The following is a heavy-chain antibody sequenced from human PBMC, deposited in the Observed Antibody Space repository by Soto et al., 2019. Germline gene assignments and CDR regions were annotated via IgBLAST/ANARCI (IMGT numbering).Heavy chain of an antibody. J-gene: IGHJ3*02. Sequence: EVQLVESGGGLVQPGRSLRLSCAASGFTFDDYAMHWVRQAPGKGLEWVSDISWNSGSIGYADSVKGRFTISRDNAKNSLYLQMNSLRAEDTALYYCAKSSLDEYSSSSVWGGAFDIWGQGTMVTVSS. CDR1: GFTFDDYA. D-gene: IGHD6-6*01. CDR2: ISWNSGSI. V-gene: IGHV3-9*01. CDR3: AKSSLDEYSSSSVWGGAFDI.